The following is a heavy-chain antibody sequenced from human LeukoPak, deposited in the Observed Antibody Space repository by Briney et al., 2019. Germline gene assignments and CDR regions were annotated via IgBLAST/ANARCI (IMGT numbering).Heavy chain of an antibody. CDR3: TRDRAYGALDY. Sequence: GGSLRLSCAASGFIFNSHSMNWVRQAPGKGLEWVSSISSTSSYIYYADSVKSRFTISRDNAKNSVYLQMISLRDEDTAVYYCTRDRAYGALDYWGQGTLVTVSS. V-gene: IGHV3-21*01. D-gene: IGHD4/OR15-4a*01. CDR2: ISSTSSYI. J-gene: IGHJ4*02. CDR1: GFIFNSHS.